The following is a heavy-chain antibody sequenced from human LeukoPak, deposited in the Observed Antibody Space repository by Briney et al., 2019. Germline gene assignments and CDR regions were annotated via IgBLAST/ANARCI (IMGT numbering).Heavy chain of an antibody. V-gene: IGHV3-30*04. CDR3: ARDYGFNSYYFDY. CDR2: ISYDGSNK. CDR1: GVTFSSYA. D-gene: IGHD4-17*01. J-gene: IGHJ4*02. Sequence: PGGALRLSCAASGVTFSSYAMHGVRQAPGRGLEGVAVISYDGSNKYYADSVKGRFTISRHNYKNTLYLQMNSLRAEDTAVYYCARDYGFNSYYFDYWGQGTLVTVSS.